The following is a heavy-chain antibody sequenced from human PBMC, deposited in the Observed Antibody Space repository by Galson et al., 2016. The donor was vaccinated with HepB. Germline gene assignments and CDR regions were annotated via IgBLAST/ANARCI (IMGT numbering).Heavy chain of an antibody. J-gene: IGHJ4*02. Sequence: QSGAEVKKPGESLKISCQASGYRFSSYWIGWVRQTPGNGLECVGIIYPGDSDTSYSPSFQGQITISADDSINTAYLQWSSLKVSDTAIYYCVRQVVGAANFEYWGQGTLVTVSS. CDR3: VRQVVGAANFEY. D-gene: IGHD2-15*01. CDR2: IYPGDSDT. CDR1: GYRFSSYW. V-gene: IGHV5-51*01.